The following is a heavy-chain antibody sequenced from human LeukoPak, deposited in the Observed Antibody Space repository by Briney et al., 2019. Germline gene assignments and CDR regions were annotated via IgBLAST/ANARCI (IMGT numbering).Heavy chain of an antibody. Sequence: SLKVSCKASGGTFSNYAISWVRQAPGQGLEWMGAIIPIFGTVNYAQKFQGRVTITADESTSTAYMELSSLRSEDTAVYYCARILSSSWYEYFHHWGQGTLVTVSS. V-gene: IGHV1-69*01. D-gene: IGHD6-19*01. CDR3: ARILSSSWYEYFHH. J-gene: IGHJ1*01. CDR2: IIPIFGTV. CDR1: GGTFSNYA.